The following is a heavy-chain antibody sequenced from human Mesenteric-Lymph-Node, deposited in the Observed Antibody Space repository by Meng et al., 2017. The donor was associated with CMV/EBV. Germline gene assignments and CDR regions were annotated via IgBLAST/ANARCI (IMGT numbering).Heavy chain of an antibody. V-gene: IGHV4-34*01. CDR3: ATAPIYQLPDY. D-gene: IGHD2-2*01. CDR2: INDSGSA. CDR1: DGSFSNYY. J-gene: IGHJ4*02. Sequence: GSLRLSCAVYDGSFSNYYWSWIRQPPGKGLEWIGEINDSGSANYNPSLKSRATISVDTSKSQFSLKLTSVTAADTAVYYCATAPIYQLPDYWDQGTLVTVSS.